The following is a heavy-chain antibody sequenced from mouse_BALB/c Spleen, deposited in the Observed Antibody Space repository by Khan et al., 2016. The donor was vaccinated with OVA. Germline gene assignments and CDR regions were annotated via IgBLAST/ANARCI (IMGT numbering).Heavy chain of an antibody. CDR3: ARYYGSSYYFDY. CDR1: GYIFTSYW. V-gene: IGHV1S132*01. Sequence: VQLQQSGAELVRPGASVKLSCKTSGYIFTSYWIHRVKQRSGQGLEWIARIYPGTGSTYYNEKFKGKATLTADNSSSTAYMPLSSLKSEYSAVYFCARYYGSSYYFDYWVQGTTLTVSS. J-gene: IGHJ2*01. D-gene: IGHD1-1*01. CDR2: IYPGTGST.